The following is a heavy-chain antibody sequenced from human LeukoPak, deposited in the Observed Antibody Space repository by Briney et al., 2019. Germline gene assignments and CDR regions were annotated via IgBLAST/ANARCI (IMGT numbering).Heavy chain of an antibody. CDR1: GFTVNSNY. J-gene: IGHJ4*02. D-gene: IGHD6-13*01. Sequence: GGSLRHSCAASGFTVNSNYMSWVRQAPGKGLEWVSVIYSGGSTYYADSVKGRFTISRDNSKNTLYLQMNSLRAEDTAAYYCARGYSSSLFDYWGQGTLVTVSS. CDR2: IYSGGST. V-gene: IGHV3-53*01. CDR3: ARGYSSSLFDY.